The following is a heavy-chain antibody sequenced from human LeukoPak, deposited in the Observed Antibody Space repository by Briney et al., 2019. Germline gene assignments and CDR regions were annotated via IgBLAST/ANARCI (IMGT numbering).Heavy chain of an antibody. D-gene: IGHD4-17*01. Sequence: GGSLRLSCAASGFTVSSNYMSWVRQAPGKGLEWVSVISSGGSTYYADSVKGRFTISRDNFENTLYLQMNSLRAEDTAVYYCASPSGYCGDYGFDYWGQGTLVTVSS. CDR1: GFTVSSNY. CDR3: ASPSGYCGDYGFDY. J-gene: IGHJ4*02. CDR2: ISSGGST. V-gene: IGHV3-53*01.